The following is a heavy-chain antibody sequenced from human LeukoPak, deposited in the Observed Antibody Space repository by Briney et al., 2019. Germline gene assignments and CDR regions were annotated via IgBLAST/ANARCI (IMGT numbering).Heavy chain of an antibody. CDR2: IYYSGST. D-gene: IGHD2-15*01. Sequence: SETLSLTCTVSGGSISSYYWSWIRQPPGKGLEWIGYIYYSGSTNYNPSLKSRVTISVDTSKNQFSLKLSSVTAADTAVYYCARVHCSGGSCYDFDPWGQGTPVTVSS. V-gene: IGHV4-59*01. CDR3: ARVHCSGGSCYDFDP. J-gene: IGHJ5*02. CDR1: GGSISSYY.